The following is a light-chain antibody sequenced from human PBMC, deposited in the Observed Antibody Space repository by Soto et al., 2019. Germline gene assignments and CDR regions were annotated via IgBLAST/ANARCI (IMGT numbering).Light chain of an antibody. CDR2: EVL. CDR3: CSHSASIHWV. V-gene: IGLV2-14*03. Sequence: QSALTQPASVSGSPGQSITISCNGTSSDVGGYNFVSWYQQHPGNAPKLIIHEVLNRPSGVSSRFSGSKSGNTASLTISGLQAEDDAVYYCCSHSASIHWVFGGGTKLTVL. J-gene: IGLJ3*02. CDR1: SSDVGGYNF.